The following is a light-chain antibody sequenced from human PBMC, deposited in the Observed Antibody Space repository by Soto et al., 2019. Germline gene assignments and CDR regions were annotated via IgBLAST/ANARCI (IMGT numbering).Light chain of an antibody. J-gene: IGLJ1*01. V-gene: IGLV2-8*01. CDR2: EVS. CDR1: SSDIGGYNY. Sequence: QSALTQPPSASGSPGQSVTISCTGTSSDIGGYNYVSWYQQHPGKAPKLIIYEVSKRPSGVPDRFSGSKSGNTASLTVSGLQGEDEADYYCSSYAGTNTYVFGTGTKVTVL. CDR3: SSYAGTNTYV.